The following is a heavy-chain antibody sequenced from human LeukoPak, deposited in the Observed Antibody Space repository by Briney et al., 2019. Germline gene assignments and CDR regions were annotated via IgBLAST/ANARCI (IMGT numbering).Heavy chain of an antibody. CDR1: GISVSTKY. J-gene: IGHJ5*02. V-gene: IGHV3-66*01. D-gene: IGHD4-11*01. CDR2: IYSGGET. CDR3: TSYYNNYDNWFDP. Sequence: GGSLRLSCAASGISVSTKYMNRVRQAPGKGLEWVSVIYSGGETYYADSVKGRFTISRDNSKNTLYLQMNNMRDEDTAVYYCTSYYNNYDNWFDPWGRGTLVTVSS.